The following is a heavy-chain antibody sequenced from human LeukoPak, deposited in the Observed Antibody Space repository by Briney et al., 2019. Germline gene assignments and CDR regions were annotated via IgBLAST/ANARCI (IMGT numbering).Heavy chain of an antibody. CDR1: GYSFTSYW. V-gene: IGHV5-51*01. CDR3: AGSQGFDWSTPFDY. D-gene: IGHD3-9*01. CDR2: IYPGDFDT. Sequence: GESLKISCKGSGYSFTSYWIGWVRQMPGKGLEWMGIIYPGDFDTRSSPSFQGQVTISADRSISPAYLQWSSLKASDTAMYYRAGSQGFDWSTPFDYWGQGTLVTVSS. J-gene: IGHJ4*02.